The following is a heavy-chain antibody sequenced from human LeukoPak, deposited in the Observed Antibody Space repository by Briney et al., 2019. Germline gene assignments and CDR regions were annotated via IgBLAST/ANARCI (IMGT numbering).Heavy chain of an antibody. CDR1: GGSISSGGYY. D-gene: IGHD6-6*01. Sequence: SETLSLTCTVSGGSISSGGYYWSWIRQHPGKGLEWIGHIYYSGSTYYNPSLKSRVTISVDTSKNQFSLKLSSVTAADTAVYYCARGIEAPGDWFDPWGQGTLVTVSS. V-gene: IGHV4-31*03. J-gene: IGHJ5*02. CDR3: ARGIEAPGDWFDP. CDR2: IYYSGST.